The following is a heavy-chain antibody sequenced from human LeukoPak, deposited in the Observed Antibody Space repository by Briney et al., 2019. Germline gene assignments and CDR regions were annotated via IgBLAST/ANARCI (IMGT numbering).Heavy chain of an antibody. Sequence: SETLSLTCAVYGGSFSGYYWSWIRQPPGKGLEWIGEINHSGSTDYNPSLKSRVTISVDTSKNQFSLKLSSVTAADTAVYYCARGKPYYYGMDVWGQGTTVTVSS. V-gene: IGHV4-34*01. CDR1: GGSFSGYY. CDR3: ARGKPYYYGMDV. J-gene: IGHJ6*02. CDR2: INHSGST.